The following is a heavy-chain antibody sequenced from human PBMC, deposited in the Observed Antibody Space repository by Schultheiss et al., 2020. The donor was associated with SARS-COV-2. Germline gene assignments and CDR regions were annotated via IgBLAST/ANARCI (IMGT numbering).Heavy chain of an antibody. Sequence: SETLSLTCTVSGGSISSGGYYWSWIRQPPGKGLEWIGYIYYSGSTNYNPSLKSRVTISVDTSKNQFSLKLSSVTAADTAVYYCARAVVPAVLVAVLHLSMDVWGKGTTVTVSS. CDR1: GGSISSGGYY. D-gene: IGHD2-2*01. J-gene: IGHJ6*01. CDR2: IYYSGST. CDR3: ARAVVPAVLVAVLHLSMDV. V-gene: IGHV4-61*08.